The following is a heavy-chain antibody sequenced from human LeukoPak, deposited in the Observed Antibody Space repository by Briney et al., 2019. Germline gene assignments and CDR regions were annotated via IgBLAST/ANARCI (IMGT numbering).Heavy chain of an antibody. CDR1: GFTFDDYA. CDR2: ISWNSGSI. J-gene: IGHJ4*02. CDR3: VRDYNWGFDY. Sequence: SLKISCAASGFTFDDYAMHWVRQAPGKGLEWVSGISWNSGSIGYADSVKGRFTISRDNSKNNVYLQMYSLRVEDTSIYYCVRDYNWGFDYWGQGTVVTVSS. D-gene: IGHD1-1*01. V-gene: IGHV3-9*01.